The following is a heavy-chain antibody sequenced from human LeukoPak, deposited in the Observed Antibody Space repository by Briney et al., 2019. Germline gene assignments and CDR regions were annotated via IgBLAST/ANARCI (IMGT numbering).Heavy chain of an antibody. CDR3: ARSCSSTCCYLTDAFDI. CDR1: GYSFTSYW. J-gene: IGHJ3*02. V-gene: IGHV5-51*01. Sequence: GESLKISCKGSGYSFTSYWIGWVRQRPGKGLEWMGIIYPGDSDSRYSPSFQGQVIISADKSISTAYLQWSSLKASDTAIYYCARSCSSTCCYLTDAFDIWGQGTMVTVSS. CDR2: IYPGDSDS. D-gene: IGHD2-2*01.